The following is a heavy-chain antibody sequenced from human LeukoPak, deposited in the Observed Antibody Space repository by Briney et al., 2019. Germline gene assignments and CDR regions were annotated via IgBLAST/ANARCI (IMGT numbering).Heavy chain of an antibody. CDR2: INHSGST. J-gene: IGHJ6*03. Sequence: PSETLSLTCAVYGGSFSGYYWSWIRQPPGKGLEWIGEINHSGSTNYNPSLKSRVTISVDTSKNQFSLKLCSVTAADTAVYYCAGGIFGVVINYYYYYMDVWGKGTTVTVSS. V-gene: IGHV4-34*01. D-gene: IGHD3-3*01. CDR3: AGGIFGVVINYYYYYMDV. CDR1: GGSFSGYY.